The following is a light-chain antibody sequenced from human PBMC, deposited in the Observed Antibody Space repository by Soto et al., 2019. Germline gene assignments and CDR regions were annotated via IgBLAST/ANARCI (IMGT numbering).Light chain of an antibody. Sequence: EIVLTQSPGTLSLSPGERATLSCRASQSVSSSYLAWYQQKPGQALRLLIYGASSRATGIPDRFSGSGSGTDFTLTISRLEPEDFAVYYCQQYGSSTLTFGGGTKV. CDR1: QSVSSSY. J-gene: IGKJ4*01. V-gene: IGKV3-20*01. CDR2: GAS. CDR3: QQYGSSTLT.